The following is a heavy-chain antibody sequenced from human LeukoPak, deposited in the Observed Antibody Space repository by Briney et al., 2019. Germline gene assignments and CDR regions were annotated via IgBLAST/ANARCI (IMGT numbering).Heavy chain of an antibody. CDR1: GGSLSTHH. V-gene: IGHV4-59*11. CDR2: IYYSRSI. J-gene: IGHJ4*02. CDR3: ARENPSGYYNRPIDY. Sequence: SETLSLTCVVSGGSLSTHHWSWIRQPPGKGLEWIGDIYYSRSIKYNPSLKSRVTMSVDTSKNQFSLKLSSVTAADTAIYYCARENPSGYYNRPIDYWGQGTLVTVSS. D-gene: IGHD3-22*01.